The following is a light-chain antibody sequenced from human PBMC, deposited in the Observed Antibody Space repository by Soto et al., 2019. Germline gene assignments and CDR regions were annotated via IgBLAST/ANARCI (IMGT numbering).Light chain of an antibody. CDR2: GAS. J-gene: IGKJ5*01. CDR3: QQYSSSPHP. CDR1: QSVSSSY. V-gene: IGKV3-20*01. Sequence: EFVLTQSPGTLSLSPGERATLSCRASQSVSSSYLAWYQQKPGQAPRLLIYGASSRATGIPDRSSGSGSGTDFTLTISRLEPEDFAVYYCQQYSSSPHPFGQGTRLEI.